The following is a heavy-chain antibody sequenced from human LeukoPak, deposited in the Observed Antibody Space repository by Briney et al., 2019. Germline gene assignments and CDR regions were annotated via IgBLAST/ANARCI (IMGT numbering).Heavy chain of an antibody. D-gene: IGHD6-19*01. CDR2: TWYDGRNN. CDR1: GFTFSSYG. Sequence: PGGSLRLSCAASGFTFSSYGMHWVRQAPGKGLEWVAVTWYDGRNNYYAASVKGRFTISRDDSKTTVYLLMNSLRAEDTAVYYCAFGRSGQWLVLFDYWGQRTLVTVSS. J-gene: IGHJ4*02. CDR3: AFGRSGQWLVLFDY. V-gene: IGHV3-33*01.